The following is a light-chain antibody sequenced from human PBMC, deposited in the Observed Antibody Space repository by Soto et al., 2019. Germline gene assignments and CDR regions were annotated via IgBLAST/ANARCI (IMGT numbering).Light chain of an antibody. J-gene: IGLJ1*01. CDR2: DVT. V-gene: IGLV2-14*03. CDR3: SSYTSSSPYV. CDR1: SSDVGGYNY. Sequence: LTQPASVSGSPGQSITISCTGTSSDVGGYNYVSWYQQHPGKAPKLVISDVTSRPSGVSNRFSGSKSGNTASLTISGLQSDYYADYYCSSYTSSSPYVFVTGTKVTVL.